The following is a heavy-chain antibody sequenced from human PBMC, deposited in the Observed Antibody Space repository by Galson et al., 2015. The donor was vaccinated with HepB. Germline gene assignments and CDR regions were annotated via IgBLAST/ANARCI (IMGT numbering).Heavy chain of an antibody. D-gene: IGHD1-26*01. Sequence: SLRLSCAASGFTFDDYAMHWVRQAPGKGLEWVSGISWNSGSIGYADSVKGRFTISRDNAKNSLYLQINSLRAEDTALYYCAKDKGLLLRAFDIWGQGTMVTVSS. J-gene: IGHJ3*02. CDR3: AKDKGLLLRAFDI. CDR2: ISWNSGSI. V-gene: IGHV3-9*01. CDR1: GFTFDDYA.